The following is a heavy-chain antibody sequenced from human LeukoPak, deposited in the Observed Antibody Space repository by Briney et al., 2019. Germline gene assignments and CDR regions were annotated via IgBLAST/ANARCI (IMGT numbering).Heavy chain of an antibody. D-gene: IGHD3-22*01. J-gene: IGHJ4*02. CDR1: GFTFDDYA. CDR2: TSWDGGST. Sequence: GGSLRLSCAASGFTFDDYAMHWVRQAPGKGLEWVSLTSWDGGSTYYADSVKGRFTISRDNSKNSLYLQMNSLRAEDTALYYCAKAEYYYDSSGYVASYYFDYWGQGTLVTVSS. V-gene: IGHV3-43D*03. CDR3: AKAEYYYDSSGYVASYYFDY.